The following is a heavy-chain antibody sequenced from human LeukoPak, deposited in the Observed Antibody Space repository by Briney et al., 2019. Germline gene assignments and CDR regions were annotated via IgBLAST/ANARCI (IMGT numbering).Heavy chain of an antibody. CDR2: IIPIFGTA. CDR1: GGTFSSYA. V-gene: IGHV1-69*01. CDR3: ARGPWIQLPQNSRHEFLDY. Sequence: ASVKVSCKASGGTFSSYAVSWVRQAPGQGLEWMGGIIPIFGTANYAQKFQGRVTITADESTSTAYMELSSLRSEDTAVYYCARGPWIQLPQNSRHEFLDYWGQGTLVTVSS. J-gene: IGHJ4*02. D-gene: IGHD5-18*01.